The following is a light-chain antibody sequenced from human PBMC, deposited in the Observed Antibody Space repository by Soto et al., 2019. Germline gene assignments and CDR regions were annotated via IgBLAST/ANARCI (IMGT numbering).Light chain of an antibody. CDR3: QQYYSTPRT. CDR2: WAS. CDR1: HNRFYSSNNNNY. V-gene: IGKV4-1*01. J-gene: IGKJ1*01. Sequence: DSVMTQSTAYLAVSLCERATINFKSSHNRFYSSNNNNYLAWYQQKPGQPPKLLFYWASTRESGVPDRFSGSGSGTDFTLTISSLQAEDVAVYYCQQYYSTPRTFGQGTKVDIK.